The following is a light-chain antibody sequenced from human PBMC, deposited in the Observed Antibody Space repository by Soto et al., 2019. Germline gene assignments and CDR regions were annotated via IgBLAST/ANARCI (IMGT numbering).Light chain of an antibody. Sequence: ITLTQSPATLSLSPGERATLSCRAGQTVTTHLAWYQHKPGQAPRLLIYDASNRATGIPARFSGSGSGTDFTLTISSLEPEDFAVYYCQQRSNWTFGQGTKVDIK. CDR1: QTVTTH. J-gene: IGKJ1*01. CDR2: DAS. V-gene: IGKV3-11*01. CDR3: QQRSNWT.